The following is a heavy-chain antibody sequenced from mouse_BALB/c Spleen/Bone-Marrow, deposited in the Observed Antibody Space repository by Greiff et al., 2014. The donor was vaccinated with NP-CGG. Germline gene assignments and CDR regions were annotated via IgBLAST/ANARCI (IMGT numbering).Heavy chain of an antibody. CDR3: ATYGNALDY. D-gene: IGHD2-1*01. Sequence: VQLVESGAELMKPGASVKISCKASGYTFSSYWIDWLKQRPGHDLEWIGEILPGSGSTNYNEKFKGKATFTADTSSNTAYMQLSSLTSEDSAVYYCATYGNALDYWGQGTSVTVSS. CDR1: GYTFSSYW. V-gene: IGHV1-9*01. CDR2: ILPGSGST. J-gene: IGHJ4*01.